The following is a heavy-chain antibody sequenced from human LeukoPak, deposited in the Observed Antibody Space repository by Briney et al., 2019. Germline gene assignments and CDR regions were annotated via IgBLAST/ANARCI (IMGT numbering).Heavy chain of an antibody. CDR1: GYTFTGYY. J-gene: IGHJ6*03. V-gene: IGHV1-2*02. Sequence: GASVKVSCKASGYTFTGYYMHWVRQAPGQGLEWMGWINPNSGGTSYAQKFQGRVTMTRDTSISTAYMELSRLRSDDTAVYYCARGCRDYGDYYYMDVWGKGTTVTVSS. CDR3: ARGCRDYGDYYYMDV. CDR2: INPNSGGT. D-gene: IGHD4-17*01.